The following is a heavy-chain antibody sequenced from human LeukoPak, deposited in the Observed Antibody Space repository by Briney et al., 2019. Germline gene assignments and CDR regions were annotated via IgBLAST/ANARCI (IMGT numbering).Heavy chain of an antibody. Sequence: SETLSLTCTVSGGSISSFYCSWIRQPPGKGLEVIGYIYSRGATTYNPSLSSRVTMSVDTSKNQFSLKLSSVTAADTAVYYCARLDGVNWDQGTLVTVSS. J-gene: IGHJ4*02. CDR2: IYSRGAT. D-gene: IGHD3-16*01. V-gene: IGHV4-59*08. CDR1: GGSISSFY. CDR3: ARLDGVN.